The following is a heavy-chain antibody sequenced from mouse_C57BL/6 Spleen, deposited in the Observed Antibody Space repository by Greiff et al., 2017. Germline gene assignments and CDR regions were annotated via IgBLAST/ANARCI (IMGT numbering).Heavy chain of an antibody. CDR1: GFSFNTYA. CDR3: VRHLGYYAMDY. Sequence: EVQRVESGGGLVQPKGSLKLSCAASGFSFNTYAMNWVRQAPGKGLEWVARIRSKSNNYATYYADSVKDRFTISRDDSESMLYLQMNNLKTEDTAMYYCVRHLGYYAMDYWGQGTSVTVSS. V-gene: IGHV10-1*01. J-gene: IGHJ4*01. D-gene: IGHD4-1*01. CDR2: IRSKSNNYAT.